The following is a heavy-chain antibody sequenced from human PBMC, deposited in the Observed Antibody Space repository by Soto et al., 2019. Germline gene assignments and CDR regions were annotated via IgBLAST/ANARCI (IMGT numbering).Heavy chain of an antibody. D-gene: IGHD3-9*01. V-gene: IGHV4-39*02. CDR1: GGSITSGAFY. J-gene: IGHJ3*01. CDR2: ISYSDIT. CDR3: ARGVYSDDWFSPIHDAFDV. Sequence: QLQLQESGPGLVKPSETLSLSCTVSGGSITSGAFYWGWIRQSPGKGLEWNATISYSDITYSNPAFSTRVTLSLDASKSPFSLRLTSVTAAGSAVSFCARGVYSDDWFSPIHDAFDVWGQGTLVSVSS.